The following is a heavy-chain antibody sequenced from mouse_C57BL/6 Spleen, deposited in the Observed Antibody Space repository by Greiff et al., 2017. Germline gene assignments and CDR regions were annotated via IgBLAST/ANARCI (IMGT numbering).Heavy chain of an antibody. CDR1: GFTFSDYY. D-gene: IGHD4-1*02. CDR2: ISNGGGST. CDR3: AINWDPYYYAMDY. Sequence: EVQVVESGGGLVQPGGSLKLSCAASGFTFSDYYMYWVRQTPEKRLEWVAYISNGGGSTYYPDTVKGRFTISRDNAKNTLYLQMSRLKSEDTAMYYCAINWDPYYYAMDYWGQGTSVTVSS. V-gene: IGHV5-12*01. J-gene: IGHJ4*01.